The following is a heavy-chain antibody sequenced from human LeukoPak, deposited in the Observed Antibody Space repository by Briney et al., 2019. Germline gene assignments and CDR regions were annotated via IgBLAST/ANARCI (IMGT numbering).Heavy chain of an antibody. CDR1: GFTFSRYG. J-gene: IGHJ3*01. D-gene: IGHD1-26*01. Sequence: QPGRSLRLSCAGSGFTFSRYGMHWVRQAPGKGLEWVALIRYDGNDHWYGDSAKGRFTISRGNSKDTVYLQMDSLRDEDTAVYYCARWGIVGHDAFDLWGQGTMVTVSS. CDR2: IRYDGNDH. V-gene: IGHV3-33*01. CDR3: ARWGIVGHDAFDL.